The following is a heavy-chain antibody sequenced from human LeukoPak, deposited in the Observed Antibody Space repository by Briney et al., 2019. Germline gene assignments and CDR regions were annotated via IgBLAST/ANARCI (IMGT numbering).Heavy chain of an antibody. D-gene: IGHD3-10*01. J-gene: IGHJ4*02. CDR2: IYHSGST. Sequence: SETLSLTCAVSGGSISSGGYSWSWVRQPPGKGLEWIGEIYHSGSTNYNPSLKSRVAISVDKSKNQFSLKLSSVTAADTAVYYCARDWSSGSYSPLDYWGQGTLVTVSS. CDR3: ARDWSSGSYSPLDY. CDR1: GGSISSGGYS. V-gene: IGHV4-4*02.